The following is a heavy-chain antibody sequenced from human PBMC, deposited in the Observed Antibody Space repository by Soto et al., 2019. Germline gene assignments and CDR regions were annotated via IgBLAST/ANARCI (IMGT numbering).Heavy chain of an antibody. CDR3: AHSRNLMTEDAQLVDFDY. V-gene: IGHV2-5*02. Sequence: QINLKESGPTLVKPTQTLTLTCSFSGFSLTTAGVGVGWVRQSPGEALEWLAPIYCDDDERYSPSLKTRLTIIKDTSKNQVVRKMTNMAPVDKATYYCAHSRNLMTEDAQLVDFDYWGQGTLVTVRS. J-gene: IGHJ4*02. D-gene: IGHD2-15*01. CDR1: GFSLTTAGVG. CDR2: IYCDDDE.